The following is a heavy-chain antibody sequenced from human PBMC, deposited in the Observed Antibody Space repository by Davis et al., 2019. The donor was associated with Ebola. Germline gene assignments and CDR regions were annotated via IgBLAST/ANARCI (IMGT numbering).Heavy chain of an antibody. D-gene: IGHD4-17*01. J-gene: IGHJ4*02. Sequence: GGSLRLSCAASGFTFSSYAMSWVRQAPGKGLEWVSAISGSGGSTYYADSVKGRFTISRDNAKNTLYLQMNSLRVEDTAVYYCTRVIDGDYDGNWGQGTLVTVSS. CDR3: TRVIDGDYDGN. CDR1: GFTFSSYA. CDR2: ISGSGGST. V-gene: IGHV3-23*01.